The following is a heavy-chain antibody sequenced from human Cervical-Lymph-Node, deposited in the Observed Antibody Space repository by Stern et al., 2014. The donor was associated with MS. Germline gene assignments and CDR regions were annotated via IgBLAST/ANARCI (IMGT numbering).Heavy chain of an antibody. D-gene: IGHD3-9*01. Sequence: VHLVESGGGVVQPGRSLRLSCAASGFTFSRYVMHWVRQAPGKGLEWVAAISSDGSNKYYADSVKGRFIISRDNSKNTLYLQMNSLRTEDTAVYYCARRYGYFDYWGQGTLVTVSS. CDR3: ARRYGYFDY. V-gene: IGHV3-30*01. CDR1: GFTFSRYV. CDR2: ISSDGSNK. J-gene: IGHJ4*02.